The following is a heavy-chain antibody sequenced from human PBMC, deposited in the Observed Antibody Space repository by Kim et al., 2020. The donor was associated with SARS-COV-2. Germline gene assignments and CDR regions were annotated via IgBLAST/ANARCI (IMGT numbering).Heavy chain of an antibody. J-gene: IGHJ6*02. D-gene: IGHD5-18*01. Sequence: GGSLRLSCAASGFTFSSYGMHWVRQAPGKGLEWVAVISYDGSNKYYADSVKGRFTISRDNSKNTLYLQMNSLRAEDTAVYYCAKDFHSYGHKSNYYYYGMDVWGQGTTVTVSS. CDR1: GFTFSSYG. V-gene: IGHV3-30*18. CDR2: ISYDGSNK. CDR3: AKDFHSYGHKSNYYYYGMDV.